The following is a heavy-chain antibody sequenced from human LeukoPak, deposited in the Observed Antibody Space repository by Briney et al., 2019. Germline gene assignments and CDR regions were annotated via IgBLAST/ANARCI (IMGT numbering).Heavy chain of an antibody. V-gene: IGHV3-30*03. CDR2: ISYDGSNK. Sequence: GGSLRLSCAASGCTFSSYGMHWVRQAPGKGLEWVAVISYDGSNKYYADSVKGRFTISRDNSKNTLYLQMNSLRAEDTAVYYCALGIAAAGTAYWGQGTLVTVSS. J-gene: IGHJ4*02. D-gene: IGHD6-13*01. CDR3: ALGIAAAGTAY. CDR1: GCTFSSYG.